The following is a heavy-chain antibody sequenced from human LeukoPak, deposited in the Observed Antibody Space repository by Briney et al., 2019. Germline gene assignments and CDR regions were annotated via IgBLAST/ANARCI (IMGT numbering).Heavy chain of an antibody. V-gene: IGHV3-23*01. D-gene: IGHD3-10*01. CDR2: ISGSGDST. CDR1: VYTFSRYW. J-gene: IGHJ4*02. CDR3: ANPTYYYGSESYYMGDY. Sequence: PGGSLRLSCAASVYTFSRYWLYWVRQAPGKGMEGGATISGSGDSTYYADSVTGRFTTSRDNSKDTLFPQMNSLRAEDTALYYCANPTYYYGSESYYMGDYWGQGTLVTVSS.